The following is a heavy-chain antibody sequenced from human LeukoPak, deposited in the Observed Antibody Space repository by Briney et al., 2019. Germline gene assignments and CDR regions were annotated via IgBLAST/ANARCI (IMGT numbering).Heavy chain of an antibody. D-gene: IGHD3-22*01. CDR3: TSEYYYDSSAYVFDY. CDR1: GFTFGDYA. J-gene: IGHJ4*02. Sequence: GRSLRLSCTASGFTFGDYAMSWVRQAPGKGLEWVGFIRSKAYGGTTEYAASVKGRFTISRDDSNSIAYLQMNSLKTEDTAVYYCTSEYYYDSSAYVFDYWGQGTLVTVSS. CDR2: IRSKAYGGTT. V-gene: IGHV3-49*04.